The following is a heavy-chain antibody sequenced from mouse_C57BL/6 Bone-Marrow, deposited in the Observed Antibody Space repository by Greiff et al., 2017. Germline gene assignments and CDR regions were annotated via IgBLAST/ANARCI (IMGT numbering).Heavy chain of an antibody. J-gene: IGHJ4*01. V-gene: IGHV5-4*03. CDR1: GFTFSSYA. Sequence: EVKLVESGGGLVKPGGSLKLSCAASGFTFSSYAMSWVRQTPEKRLEWVATISAGGSYTYYPDNVKGRFTISRDNAKNNLYLQMSHLKSEDAAMYYCARAPNYGNYGAMDYWGQGTSVTVSS. CDR3: ARAPNYGNYGAMDY. CDR2: ISAGGSYT. D-gene: IGHD2-1*01.